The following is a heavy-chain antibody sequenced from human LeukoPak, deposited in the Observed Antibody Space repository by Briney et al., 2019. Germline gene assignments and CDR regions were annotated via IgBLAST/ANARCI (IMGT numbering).Heavy chain of an antibody. CDR3: ARESAVAGYFDY. J-gene: IGHJ4*02. D-gene: IGHD6-19*01. Sequence: GGPLRLSCAASGFTFSSYAMHWVRQAPGKGLEWVAVISYDGSNKYYADSVKGRFTISRDNSKNTLYLQMNSLRAEDTAVYYCARESAVAGYFDYWGQGTLVTVSS. CDR1: GFTFSSYA. V-gene: IGHV3-30-3*01. CDR2: ISYDGSNK.